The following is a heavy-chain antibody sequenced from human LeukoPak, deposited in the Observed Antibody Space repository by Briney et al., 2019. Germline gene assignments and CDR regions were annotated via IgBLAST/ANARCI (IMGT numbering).Heavy chain of an antibody. J-gene: IGHJ4*02. CDR2: ISGDGGST. CDR1: GFTFDDYA. V-gene: IGHV3-43*02. Sequence: GGSLRLSCTASGFTFDDYAMHWVRQAPGKGLEWVSRISGDGGSTYYADSVKGRFTISRDNSKNSLYLQMNSLRTEDTALYYCAKETSGDSSGYYFDYWGQGTLVTVSS. CDR3: AKETSGDSSGYYFDY. D-gene: IGHD3-22*01.